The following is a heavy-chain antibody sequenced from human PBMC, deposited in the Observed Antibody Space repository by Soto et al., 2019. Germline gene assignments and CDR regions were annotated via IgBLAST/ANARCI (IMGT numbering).Heavy chain of an antibody. CDR3: ARIRYSSSWYYFDY. CDR1: GFSLSTSGMC. J-gene: IGHJ4*02. Sequence: SGPTLVNPTQTLTLTCTFSGFSLSTSGMCVSWIRQPPGKALEWLARIDWDDDKYYSTSLKTRLTISKDTSKNQVVLTMTNMDPVDTATYYCARIRYSSSWYYFDYWGQGTTVTVSS. CDR2: IDWDDDK. V-gene: IGHV2-70*11. D-gene: IGHD6-13*01.